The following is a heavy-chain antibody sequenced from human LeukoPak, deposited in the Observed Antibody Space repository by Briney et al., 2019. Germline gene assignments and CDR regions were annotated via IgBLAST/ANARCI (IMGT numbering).Heavy chain of an antibody. J-gene: IGHJ3*02. CDR3: ASPYPGIAAAGTPHDAFDI. Sequence: PGGSLRLSCAASGFTFDDYAMHWVRQAPGKGLEWVSGISWNSGSIGYADSVKGRFTISRDNAKNSLYLQMNSLRAEDTAVYYCASPYPGIAAAGTPHDAFDIWGQGTMVTVSS. CDR1: GFTFDDYA. CDR2: ISWNSGSI. D-gene: IGHD6-13*01. V-gene: IGHV3-9*01.